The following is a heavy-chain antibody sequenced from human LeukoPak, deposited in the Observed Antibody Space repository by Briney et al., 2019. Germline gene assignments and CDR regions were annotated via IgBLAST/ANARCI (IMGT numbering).Heavy chain of an antibody. CDR2: IIPILSIA. Sequence: SVKVSCKASGGTFSSYAISWVRQAPGQGLEWMGRIIPILSIANYAQKFQGRVTITADKSTSTAYMELSSLRSEDTAVYYCARGVQSYSGSYDYWGQGTLVTVSS. D-gene: IGHD1-26*01. CDR3: ARGVQSYSGSYDY. CDR1: GGTFSSYA. V-gene: IGHV1-69*04. J-gene: IGHJ4*02.